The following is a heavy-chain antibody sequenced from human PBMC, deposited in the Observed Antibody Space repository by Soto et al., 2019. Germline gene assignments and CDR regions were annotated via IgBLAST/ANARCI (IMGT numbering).Heavy chain of an antibody. CDR1: GYTFTSYD. CDR3: ARVRQRGYYDFWSGYYTYYYYYMDV. V-gene: IGHV1-8*01. CDR2: MNPNSGNT. J-gene: IGHJ6*03. Sequence: ASVKVSCKASGYTFTSYDINWVRQATGQGLEWMGWMNPNSGNTGYAQKFQGRVTMTRNTSISTAYMELSSLRPEDTAVYYCARVRQRGYYDFWSGYYTYYYYYMDVWGKGTTVTVSS. D-gene: IGHD3-3*01.